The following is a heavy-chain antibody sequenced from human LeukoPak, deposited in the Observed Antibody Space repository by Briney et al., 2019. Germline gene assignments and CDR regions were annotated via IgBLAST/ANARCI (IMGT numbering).Heavy chain of an antibody. D-gene: IGHD3-22*01. J-gene: IGHJ6*02. Sequence: SETLSLTCTVSGGSLSSYYWSWIRQPAGKGLEWIGRIYTSGSTNYNPSLKSRVTMSVDTSKNQFSLKLSSVTAADTAVYYCARDWYYYDSSGYYRGYYYYGMDVWGQGTTVTVSS. CDR1: GGSLSSYY. CDR3: ARDWYYYDSSGYYRGYYYYGMDV. V-gene: IGHV4-4*07. CDR2: IYTSGST.